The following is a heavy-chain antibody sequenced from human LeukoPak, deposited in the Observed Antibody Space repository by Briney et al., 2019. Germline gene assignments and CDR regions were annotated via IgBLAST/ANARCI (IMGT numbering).Heavy chain of an antibody. J-gene: IGHJ3*02. CDR1: GYSISSGYY. CDR2: IYHSGST. V-gene: IGHV4-38-2*02. Sequence: KSSETLSLTCTVSGYSISSGYYWGWIRQPPGKGLEWIGSIYHSGSTYYNPSLKSRVTISVDTSKNQFSLKLSSVTAADTAVYYCARQGPARAFDIWGQGTMVTVSS. CDR3: ARQGPARAFDI.